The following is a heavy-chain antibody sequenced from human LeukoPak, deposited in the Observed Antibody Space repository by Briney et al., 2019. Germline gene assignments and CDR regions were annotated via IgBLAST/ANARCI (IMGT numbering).Heavy chain of an antibody. CDR3: GRAFPPLRTSSAGDL. D-gene: IGHD3-16*01. CDR1: GFTFSDYD. Sequence: PGGSLRLLCSASGFTFSDYDMNWIRQAPGKGLEWISAISGRSSHTYYGDSVKGRFSISRDNAKNLLYLQMNGLGAEDTAVYYCGRAFPPLRTSSAGDLWGQGTLVTVSS. CDR2: ISGRSSHT. J-gene: IGHJ4*02. V-gene: IGHV3-21*06.